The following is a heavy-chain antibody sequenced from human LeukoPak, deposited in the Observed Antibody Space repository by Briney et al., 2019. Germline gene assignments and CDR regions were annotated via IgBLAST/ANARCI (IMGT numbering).Heavy chain of an antibody. CDR1: GFTFSNYA. D-gene: IGHD2-21*02. CDR3: ARDHCGGDCHFDY. Sequence: PGRSLRLSCAASGFTFSNYAMHWVRQAPGKGLEWVAVISYDGSNKYYADSVKGRFTISRDNSKNTLYLQMNSLRAEDTAVYYCARDHCGGDCHFDYWGQGTLVTVSS. CDR2: ISYDGSNK. V-gene: IGHV3-30-3*01. J-gene: IGHJ4*02.